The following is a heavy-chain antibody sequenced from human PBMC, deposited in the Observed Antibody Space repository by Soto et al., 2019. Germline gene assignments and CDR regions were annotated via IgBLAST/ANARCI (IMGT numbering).Heavy chain of an antibody. CDR1: GFTFSNYG. D-gene: IGHD3-10*01. J-gene: IGHJ6*02. V-gene: IGHV3-30*18. Sequence: PGGSLRLSCAASGFTFSNYGMHWVRQAPGKGLEWVAVTSYDGDKEYYADSVKGRFTISRDNSKNTLYLQMNSLRVEDTAVYYCAKDIALVRGVIIALDVWGQGTTVTVSS. CDR2: TSYDGDKE. CDR3: AKDIALVRGVIIALDV.